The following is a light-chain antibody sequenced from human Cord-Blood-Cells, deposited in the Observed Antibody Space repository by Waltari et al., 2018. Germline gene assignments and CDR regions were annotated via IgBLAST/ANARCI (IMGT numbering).Light chain of an antibody. V-gene: IGKV4-1*01. J-gene: IGKJ4*01. Sequence: DIVMTQSPDSLAVSLGERATINCKSSQSVLYSSNNKNYLAWYQQKPGHAPKLLIYWASTRESGVPDRFGGSGSGTEFTLAISSLQAEDVAVYYCQQYYSTPLTFGGGTKVEIK. CDR3: QQYYSTPLT. CDR1: QSVLYSSNNKNY. CDR2: WAS.